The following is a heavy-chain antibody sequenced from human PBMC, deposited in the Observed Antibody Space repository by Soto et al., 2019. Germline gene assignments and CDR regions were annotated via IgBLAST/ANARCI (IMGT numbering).Heavy chain of an antibody. Sequence: GGSLRLSCAASGITLSDYHMSWIRQAPGKGLEWIAYISSSGSSDVYYADSVKGRFAMSRDSARNSLDVEMNSLRAEDTAVYYCAKGLRELLIQAIDYWGQGTLVTVSS. J-gene: IGHJ4*02. D-gene: IGHD1-26*01. CDR1: GITLSDYH. CDR2: ISSSGSSDV. CDR3: AKGLRELLIQAIDY. V-gene: IGHV3-11*01.